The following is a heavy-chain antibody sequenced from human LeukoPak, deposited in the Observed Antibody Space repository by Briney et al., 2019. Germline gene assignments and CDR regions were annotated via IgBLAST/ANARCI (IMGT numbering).Heavy chain of an antibody. CDR2: IYYSGST. Sequence: PSETLSLTCTVSGGSISSGGYYWSWIRQHPGKGLEWIGYIYYSGSTYYNPSLKSRVNISVDTSKNQFSLKLSSVTAADTAVYYCARARGIAARSDYWGQGTLVTVSS. CDR1: GGSISSGGYY. D-gene: IGHD6-6*01. CDR3: ARARGIAARSDY. J-gene: IGHJ4*02. V-gene: IGHV4-31*03.